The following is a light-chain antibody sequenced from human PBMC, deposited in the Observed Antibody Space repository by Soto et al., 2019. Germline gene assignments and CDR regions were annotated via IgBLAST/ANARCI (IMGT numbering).Light chain of an antibody. CDR3: QKYNHAPFA. Sequence: DIQMTQSPSELSASVGERVTRTCRASQYISNYLAWYQQKPGKVPELLIYTASTLQSGVPSRFSGSGSGTDFTLAISSLHPEDVASRYSQKYNHAPFAIAPGTKVDIK. J-gene: IGKJ3*01. V-gene: IGKV1-27*01. CDR1: QYISNY. CDR2: TAS.